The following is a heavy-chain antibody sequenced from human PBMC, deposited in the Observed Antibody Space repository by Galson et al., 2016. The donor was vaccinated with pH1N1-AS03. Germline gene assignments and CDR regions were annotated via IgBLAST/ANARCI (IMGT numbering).Heavy chain of an antibody. J-gene: IGHJ5*02. Sequence: SLRLSCAASGFNFSASAMHWVRQTSGKGLEWIGRIRAKAYNYATEYAAPVRGRFTISKDDSKNTAFLQMNSLKIEDPAVYYCTRHPRRAAGGLGGFDPWGQGTLVTVSS. CDR1: GFNFSASA. D-gene: IGHD6-13*01. V-gene: IGHV3-73*01. CDR3: TRHPRRAAGGLGGFDP. CDR2: IRAKAYNYAT.